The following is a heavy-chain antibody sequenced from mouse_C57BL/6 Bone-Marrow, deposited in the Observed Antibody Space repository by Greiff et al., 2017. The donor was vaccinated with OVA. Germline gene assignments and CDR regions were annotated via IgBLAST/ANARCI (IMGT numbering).Heavy chain of an antibody. V-gene: IGHV1-22*01. CDR2: INPNNGGT. Sequence: EVQLQESGPELVKPGASVKMSCKASGYTFTDYNMHWVKQSHGKSLEWIGYINPNNGGTSYNQKFKGKATLTVNKSSSTAYMELRSLTSEDSAVYYCARRDGYDYTWFAYWGQGTLVTVAA. CDR1: GYTFTDYN. J-gene: IGHJ3*01. CDR3: ARRDGYDYTWFAY. D-gene: IGHD2-4*01.